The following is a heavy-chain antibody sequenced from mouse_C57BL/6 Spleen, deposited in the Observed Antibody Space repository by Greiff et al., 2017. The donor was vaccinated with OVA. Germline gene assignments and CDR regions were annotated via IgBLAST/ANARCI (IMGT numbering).Heavy chain of an antibody. J-gene: IGHJ1*03. D-gene: IGHD2-5*01. Sequence: EVHLVESGPELVKPGASVKIPCKASGYTFTDYNMDWVKQSHGKSLEWIGDINPNNGGTIYNQKFKGKATLTVDKSSSTAYMELRSLTSEDTAVYYCARSGSNYDWYFDVWGTGTTVTVSS. CDR2: INPNNGGT. CDR1: GYTFTDYN. CDR3: ARSGSNYDWYFDV. V-gene: IGHV1-18*01.